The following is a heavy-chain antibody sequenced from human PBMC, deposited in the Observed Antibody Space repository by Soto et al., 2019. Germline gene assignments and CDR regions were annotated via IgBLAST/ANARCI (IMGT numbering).Heavy chain of an antibody. CDR2: IVVGSGNT. CDR3: AAEIRYYDSSGYNELYDY. CDR1: GFTFTSSA. Sequence: SVKVSCKASGFTFTSSAVQWVRQARGQRLEWIGWIVVGSGNTNYAQKFQERVTITRDMSTSTAYMELSSLRSEDTAVYYCAAEIRYYDSSGYNELYDYWGQGTLVTVSS. D-gene: IGHD3-22*01. V-gene: IGHV1-58*01. J-gene: IGHJ4*02.